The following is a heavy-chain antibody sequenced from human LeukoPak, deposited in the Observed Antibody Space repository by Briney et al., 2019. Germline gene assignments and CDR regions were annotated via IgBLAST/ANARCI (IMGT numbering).Heavy chain of an antibody. CDR3: ARVAVAGWVGGDFDY. D-gene: IGHD6-19*01. V-gene: IGHV1-2*02. CDR2: INPNSGGT. J-gene: IGHJ4*02. CDR1: GYTFTGYY. Sequence: ASVTVSCKASGYTFTGYYMHWVRQAPGQGLEWMGWINPNSGGTNYAQKFQGRVTMTRDTSISTAYMELSRLRSDDTAVYYCARVAVAGWVGGDFDYWGQGTLVTVSS.